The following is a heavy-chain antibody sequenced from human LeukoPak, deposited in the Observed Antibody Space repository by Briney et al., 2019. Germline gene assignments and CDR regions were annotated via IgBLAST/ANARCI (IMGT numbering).Heavy chain of an antibody. CDR2: ITSSSAI. V-gene: IGHV3-48*01. J-gene: IGHJ4*02. CDR3: ARKSGSSGYPFDY. CDR1: GFAFSSYS. Sequence: GGSLRLSCAASGFAFSSYSMNWVRQAPGKGLEWVSYITSSSAIYYADSVKGRFTISRDNAKNSLYLQMNSLRAEDTAVYYCARKSGSSGYPFDYWGQGTVVTVSS. D-gene: IGHD3-22*01.